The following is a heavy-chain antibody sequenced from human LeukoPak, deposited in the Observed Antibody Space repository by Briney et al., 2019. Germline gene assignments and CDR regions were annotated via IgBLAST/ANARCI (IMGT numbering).Heavy chain of an antibody. D-gene: IGHD3-9*01. J-gene: IGHJ3*02. Sequence: SETLSLTCAVYGGSFSGYYWSWIRQPPGKGLEWIGEINHSGSTNYNPSLKSRVTISVDTSKNQFSLKLSSVTAADTAVYYCARRELRYFDWLPQPSNAFDIWGQGTMVTVSS. CDR1: GGSFSGYY. CDR2: INHSGST. V-gene: IGHV4-34*01. CDR3: ARRELRYFDWLPQPSNAFDI.